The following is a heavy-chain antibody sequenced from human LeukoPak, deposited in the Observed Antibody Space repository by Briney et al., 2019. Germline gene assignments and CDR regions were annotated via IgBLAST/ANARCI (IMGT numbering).Heavy chain of an antibody. CDR3: ARVNVYCSSTSCYRRVWFDP. CDR1: GGSFSDYY. Sequence: SETLSLTCAVYGGSFSDYYWSWIRQPPGKGLEWIGEITHSGSTNYNPSLKSRVTISVDTSKNQFSLKLSSVTAADTAVYYCARVNVYCSSTSCYRRVWFDPWGQGTLVTVSS. D-gene: IGHD2-2*02. J-gene: IGHJ5*02. V-gene: IGHV4-34*01. CDR2: ITHSGST.